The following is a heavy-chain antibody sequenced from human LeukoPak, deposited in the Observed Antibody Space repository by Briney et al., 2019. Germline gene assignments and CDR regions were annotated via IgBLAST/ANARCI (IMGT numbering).Heavy chain of an antibody. CDR1: GFSLTTYG. CDR2: MRSDGTSK. CDR3: AKDRPIKGGFDP. J-gene: IGHJ5*02. V-gene: IGHV3-30*02. Sequence: PGGSLRLSCVASGFSLTTYGMLWVRQAPGKGLQWVAFMRSDGTSKYYGDSVEGRFTISRDNSKSTLYLLMNSLSAEDTGIYYCAKDRPIKGGFDPWDQGTPVTVSS. D-gene: IGHD3-16*01.